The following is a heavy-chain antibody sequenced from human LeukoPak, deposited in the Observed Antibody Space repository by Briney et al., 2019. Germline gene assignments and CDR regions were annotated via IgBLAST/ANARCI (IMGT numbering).Heavy chain of an antibody. J-gene: IGHJ3*02. CDR2: IYHSGST. V-gene: IGHV4-30-2*01. CDR3: ARGPLWFGEINAFDI. D-gene: IGHD3-10*01. Sequence: SETLSLTCAVSGGSLSSGGYSWSWIRQPPGKGLEWIGYIYHSGSTYYNPSLKSRVTISVDRSKNQFSLKLSSVTAADTAVYYCARGPLWFGEINAFDIWGQGTVVTVSS. CDR1: GGSLSSGGYS.